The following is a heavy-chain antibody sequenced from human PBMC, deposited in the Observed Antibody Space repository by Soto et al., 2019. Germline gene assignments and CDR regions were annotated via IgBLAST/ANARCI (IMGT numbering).Heavy chain of an antibody. J-gene: IGHJ6*02. CDR3: ARGKDSSGYYYYGMDV. CDR1: GGTFSSYA. Sequence: QVQLVQSGAEVKKPGSSVKVSCKASGGTFSSYAISWVRQAPGQGLEWMGGIIPIFGTANYAQKFQGRVTITADESTSTDYMELSSLRSEDTAVYYCARGKDSSGYYYYGMDVWGQGTTVTVSS. D-gene: IGHD3-22*01. CDR2: IIPIFGTA. V-gene: IGHV1-69*12.